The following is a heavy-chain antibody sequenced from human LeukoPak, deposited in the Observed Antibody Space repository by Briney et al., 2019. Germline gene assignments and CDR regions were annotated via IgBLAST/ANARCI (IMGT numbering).Heavy chain of an antibody. CDR1: GFTFSSFS. Sequence: GGSLRLSCAASGFTFSSFSMNWVRQAPGKGLEWVSYISSGSGTIYYADSAKGRFTISRDNAKNSLYLQMNSLRAEDTAVYYCARDMGSSSYYMDVWGKGTTVTVSS. V-gene: IGHV3-48*01. CDR2: ISSGSGTI. D-gene: IGHD6-6*01. J-gene: IGHJ6*03. CDR3: ARDMGSSSYYMDV.